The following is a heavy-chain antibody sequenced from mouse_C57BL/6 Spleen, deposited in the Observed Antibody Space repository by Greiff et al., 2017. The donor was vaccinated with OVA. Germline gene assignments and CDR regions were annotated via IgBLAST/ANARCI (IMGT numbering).Heavy chain of an antibody. CDR1: GFTFGDYE. CDR3: ASNPHFDY. J-gene: IGHJ2*01. Sequence: EVQRVESGGNLVKPGGSLKLSCAASGFTFGDYEMHWVRQAPEKGLEWVAYISSGSSTIYYADTVKGRFTISRDNAKNTLFLQMTSLRSEDTAMCYCASNPHFDYWGQGTTLTVSS. CDR2: ISSGSSTI. V-gene: IGHV5-17*01.